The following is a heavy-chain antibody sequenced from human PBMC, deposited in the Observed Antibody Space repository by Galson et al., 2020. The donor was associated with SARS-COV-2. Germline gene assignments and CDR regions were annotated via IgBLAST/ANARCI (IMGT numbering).Heavy chain of an antibody. V-gene: IGHV5-51*01. CDR2: IYPADSDT. CDR3: ARHDGIVGGGGSYYYGMDV. J-gene: IGHJ6*02. Sequence: GGSLRLSCKGSGYSFTDYWIGWVRQMPGKGLEWMGIIYPADSDTRYSPSFQGQVTISADKSISTAYLQWSSLKASDTAMYYCARHDGIVGGGGSYYYGMDVWGQGTTVTVSS. CDR1: GYSFTDYW. D-gene: IGHD1-26*01.